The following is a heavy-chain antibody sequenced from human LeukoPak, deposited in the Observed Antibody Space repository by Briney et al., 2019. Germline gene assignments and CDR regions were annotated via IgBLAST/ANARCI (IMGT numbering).Heavy chain of an antibody. Sequence: EASVKVSCKASGYTFTGYYMHWVRQAPGQGLEWMGWINPNSGGTNYAQKFQGRVTMTRDTSISTAYMELSSLRSEDTAVYYCAILWFGESYFDYWGQGTLVTVSS. CDR3: AILWFGESYFDY. D-gene: IGHD3-10*01. CDR1: GYTFTGYY. CDR2: INPNSGGT. V-gene: IGHV1-2*02. J-gene: IGHJ4*02.